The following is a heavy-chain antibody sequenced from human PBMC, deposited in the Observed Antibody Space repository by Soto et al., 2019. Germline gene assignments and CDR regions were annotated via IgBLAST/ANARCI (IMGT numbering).Heavy chain of an antibody. V-gene: IGHV3-30*18. CDR2: ISFDGSNG. CDR1: GFTFSSYG. D-gene: IGHD1-26*01. CDR3: AKNGNWELLPSTGMDV. J-gene: IGHJ6*02. Sequence: GGSLRLSCGGSGFTFSSYGMRWVRQAPGKGLEWVAAISFDGSNGYYGDSVKGRFTISRDNSKNTLYLQMNSLRPEDTAVYYCAKNGNWELLPSTGMDVWGQGTTVTVSS.